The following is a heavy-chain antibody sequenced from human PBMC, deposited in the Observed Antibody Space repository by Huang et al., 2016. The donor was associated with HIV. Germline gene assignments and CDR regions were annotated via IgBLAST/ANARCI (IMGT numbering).Heavy chain of an antibody. V-gene: IGHV2-5*02. Sequence: QITLKESGPTLVKPTQTLTLTCTFSGFSLTSSGVAVGWIRQPPGKALEWLALIYWDNEERFSPSLKTRLTITTDTPKNEVVLTMTNMDPVDTATYYCVHRLRYGKWYVDYWGQGVLVTVSS. D-gene: IGHD6-13*01. CDR2: IYWDNEE. J-gene: IGHJ4*02. CDR3: VHRLRYGKWYVDY. CDR1: GFSLTSSGVA.